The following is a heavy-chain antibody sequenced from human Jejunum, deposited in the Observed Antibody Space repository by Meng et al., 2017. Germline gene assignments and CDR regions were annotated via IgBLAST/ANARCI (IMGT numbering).Heavy chain of an antibody. CDR3: VREKRRTYYFDY. CDR1: GASISGADDY. J-gene: IGHJ4*02. D-gene: IGHD3-16*01. CDR2: IYYSGAT. V-gene: IGHV4-30-4*01. Sequence: PLQESGPGLVKPSQTLSLTCTVSGASISGADDYWRGIRQPPGKGLEWMGYIYYSGATYSNPSLKSRATISIDTSKNQFSLRLTSVTAADTAVYYCVREKRRTYYFDYWGQGTLVTVSS.